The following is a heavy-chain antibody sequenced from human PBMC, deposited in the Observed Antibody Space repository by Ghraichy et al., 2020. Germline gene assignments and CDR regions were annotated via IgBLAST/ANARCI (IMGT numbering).Heavy chain of an antibody. CDR1: GGSISSSSYY. Sequence: SETLSLTCTVSGGSISSSSYYWGWIPQPPGKELVGIVSIHYSGRTYYNPPLTIRVTISVYTSKNQFSLKLSSVTAADTAVYYCARHLAVAGTYWGQGTLVTVSS. V-gene: IGHV4-39*01. CDR2: IHYSGRT. D-gene: IGHD6-19*01. CDR3: ARHLAVAGTY. J-gene: IGHJ4*02.